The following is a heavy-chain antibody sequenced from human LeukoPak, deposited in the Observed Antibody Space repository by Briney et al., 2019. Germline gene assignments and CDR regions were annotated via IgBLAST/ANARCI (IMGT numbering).Heavy chain of an antibody. D-gene: IGHD5-18*01. V-gene: IGHV3-7*01. CDR1: GFTFSSYW. CDR3: ARWIQLWLPRDPRYYFDY. J-gene: IGHJ4*02. Sequence: GGSLRLSCAASGFTFSSYWMSWVRQAPGKGLEWVANIKQDGSEKYYVDSVKGRFTISRDNAKNPLYLQMNSLRAEDTAVFYCARWIQLWLPRDPRYYFDYWGQGTLVTVSS. CDR2: IKQDGSEK.